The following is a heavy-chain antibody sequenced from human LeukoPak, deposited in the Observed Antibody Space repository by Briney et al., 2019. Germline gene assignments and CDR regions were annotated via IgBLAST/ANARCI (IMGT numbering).Heavy chain of an antibody. V-gene: IGHV4-39*01. CDR2: IFYSGST. CDR3: ARQWGPETTGNWFDP. Sequence: PSETLSLTCTVSGGSISSSSSYWGWIRQPPGKGLEWIGSIFYSGSTYYNPSLKSRVTISVDTSKNQFSLRLSSVTAADTAVYYCARQWGPETTGNWFDPWGQGTLVTVSS. D-gene: IGHD4-17*01. CDR1: GGSISSSSSY. J-gene: IGHJ5*02.